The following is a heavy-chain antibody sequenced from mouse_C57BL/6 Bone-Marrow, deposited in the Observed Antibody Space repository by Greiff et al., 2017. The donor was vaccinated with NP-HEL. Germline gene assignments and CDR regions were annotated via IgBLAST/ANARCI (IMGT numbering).Heavy chain of an antibody. V-gene: IGHV1-54*01. Sequence: QVQLKESGAELVRPGTSVKVSCKASGYAFTNYLIEWVKQRPGQGLEWIGVINPGSGGTNYNEKFKGKATLTAVTSSSTAYMQLSSLTSEDSAVYFCARSGYDYDFYAMDYWGQGTSVTGAS. J-gene: IGHJ4*01. CDR1: GYAFTNYL. D-gene: IGHD2-4*01. CDR2: INPGSGGT. CDR3: ARSGYDYDFYAMDY.